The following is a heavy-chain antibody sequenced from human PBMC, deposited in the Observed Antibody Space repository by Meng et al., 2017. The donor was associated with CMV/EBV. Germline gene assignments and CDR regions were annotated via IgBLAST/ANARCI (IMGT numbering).Heavy chain of an antibody. CDR3: ARESRGYCSSTSCHWGDGMDV. CDR1: GGSISSSNW. V-gene: IGHV4-4*02. CDR2: IYHSGST. Sequence: SETLSLTCAVSGGSISSSNWWSWVRQPPGKGLEWIGEIYHSGSTNYNPSLKSRVTIPVDKSKNQFSLKLSSVTAADTAVYYCARESRGYCSSTSCHWGDGMDVWGQGTTVTVSS. D-gene: IGHD2-2*01. J-gene: IGHJ6*02.